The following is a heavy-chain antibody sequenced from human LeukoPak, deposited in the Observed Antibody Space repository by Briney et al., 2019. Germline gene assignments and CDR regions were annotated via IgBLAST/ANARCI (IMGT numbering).Heavy chain of an antibody. J-gene: IGHJ5*02. CDR2: ISSRGPTT. V-gene: IGHV3-48*04. CDR3: AREHSSVSSESKGYDL. CDR1: GFTFSSYN. Sequence: GGSLRLSCAASGFTFSSYNMNWIRQAPGKGLEWVSYISSRGPTTYYADSVKGRFTISRDDARNSLFLQMNSLRAEDTAVYYCAREHSSVSSESKGYDLWGQGTLVTVSS. D-gene: IGHD6-19*01.